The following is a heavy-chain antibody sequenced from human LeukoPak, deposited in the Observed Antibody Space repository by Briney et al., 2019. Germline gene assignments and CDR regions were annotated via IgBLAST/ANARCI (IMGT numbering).Heavy chain of an antibody. J-gene: IGHJ5*02. CDR2: IWYDGSNK. D-gene: IGHD1-26*01. V-gene: IGHV3-33*01. Sequence: GGSLRLSCAASGFTFSSYGMHWVRQAPGKGLEWVAVIWYDGSNKYYADSVKGRFTISRDNSKNTLYLQMNSLRAEDTAVYYCARESGSYDGSVWFDPWGQGTLVTVSS. CDR1: GFTFSSYG. CDR3: ARESGSYDGSVWFDP.